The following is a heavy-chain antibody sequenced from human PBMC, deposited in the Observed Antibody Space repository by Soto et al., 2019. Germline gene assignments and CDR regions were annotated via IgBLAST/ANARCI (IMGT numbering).Heavy chain of an antibody. D-gene: IGHD5-18*01. CDR2: IYYSENT. Sequence: SETLSLTCTGSGASINRYYWSWIRQPPGEGLEWIGYIYYSENTNYTPSLRSRVTISLDTSKNQLSLSLRSVTAADSAVYYCARNVDTTRAYYFDYWGQGILVTVSS. J-gene: IGHJ4*02. CDR1: GASINRYY. V-gene: IGHV4-59*01. CDR3: ARNVDTTRAYYFDY.